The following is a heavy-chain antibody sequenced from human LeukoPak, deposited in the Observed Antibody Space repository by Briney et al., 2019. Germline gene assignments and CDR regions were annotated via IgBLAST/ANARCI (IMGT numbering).Heavy chain of an antibody. CDR1: GFTFSSYG. CDR3: AKTSSYDYVWGSYRSPDY. J-gene: IGHJ4*02. CDR2: IRYDGSNK. V-gene: IGHV3-30*02. Sequence: GGSRRLSCAASGFTFSSYGMHWVRQAPGKGLEWVAFIRYDGSNKYYADSVKGRFTISRDNSKNTLYLQMNSLRAEDTAVYYCAKTSSYDYVWGSYRSPDYWGQGTLVTVSS. D-gene: IGHD3-16*02.